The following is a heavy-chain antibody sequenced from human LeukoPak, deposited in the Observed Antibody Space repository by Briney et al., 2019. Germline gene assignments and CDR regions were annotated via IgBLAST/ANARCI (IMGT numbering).Heavy chain of an antibody. CDR3: ARAPATNEWRCMDY. CDR1: GFTFSSYW. D-gene: IGHD2-8*02. Sequence: GGSLRLSCAASGFTFSSYWMHWVRQAPGKGLVWVSRINSDGSSTSYADSVKGRLTISRDNAKNTLYLQMNSLRAEDTAVYYCARAPATNEWRCMDYWGQGTLVTVSS. J-gene: IGHJ4*02. CDR2: INSDGSST. V-gene: IGHV3-74*01.